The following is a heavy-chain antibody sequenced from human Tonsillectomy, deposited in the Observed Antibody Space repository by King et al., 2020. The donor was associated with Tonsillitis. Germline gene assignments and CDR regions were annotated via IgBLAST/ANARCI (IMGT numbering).Heavy chain of an antibody. CDR2: ISNDGGNK. CDR1: GFTFSVFG. V-gene: IGHV3-30*18. J-gene: IGHJ4*02. CDR3: AKDLSGGDLMFDY. Sequence: VQLVESGGGVLQPGRSLRLSCAASGFTFSVFGMHWVRQAPGKGLEWVAVISNDGGNKYYADSVKGRFTISRDNSKNTLYLQMNSLRTEDTAVYYCAKDLSGGDLMFDYWGQGTLVTVAS. D-gene: IGHD2-21*02.